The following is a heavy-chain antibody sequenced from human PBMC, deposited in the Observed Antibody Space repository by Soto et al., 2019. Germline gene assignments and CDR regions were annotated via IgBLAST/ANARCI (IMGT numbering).Heavy chain of an antibody. J-gene: IGHJ4*02. V-gene: IGHV1-2*02. CDR2: INPNSGGT. CDR3: ARDHWDY. Sequence: ASVKVSCKASRYTFTGYYMHWVRQAPGQGLEWMGWINPNSGGTNYAQKFQGRATMTRDTSISTAYMGLSRLRSDDTAVYYCARDHWDYWGQGTLVPVYS. CDR1: RYTFTGYY.